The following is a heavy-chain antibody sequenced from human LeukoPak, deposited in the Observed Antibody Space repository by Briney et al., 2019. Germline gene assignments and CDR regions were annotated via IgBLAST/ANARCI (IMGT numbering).Heavy chain of an antibody. CDR3: ARGERYGVYDYFDY. CDR1: GGTFSSYA. J-gene: IGHJ4*02. CDR2: IIPIFGTA. V-gene: IGHV1-69*05. Sequence: SVKVSCKASGGTFSSYAISWVRQAPGQGLEWMGGIIPIFGTANYAQKFQGRVTITTDESTSTAYMELSSLRSEDTAVYYCARGERYGVYDYFDYWGQGALVTVSS. D-gene: IGHD5/OR15-5a*01.